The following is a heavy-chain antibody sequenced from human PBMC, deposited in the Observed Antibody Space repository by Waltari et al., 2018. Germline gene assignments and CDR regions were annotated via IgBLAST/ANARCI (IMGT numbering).Heavy chain of an antibody. Sequence: EVQLVESGGGLVQPGGSLRLSCAASGFAFNTYWTHWVRQTPGEGLVWVSRINIDGSSTSYAKSVKGRFTISRDNAKNTLYLQMNGLRAEDTAVYYCARVVNYYDSREYFQHWGQGTLVAVSS. J-gene: IGHJ1*01. CDR3: ARVVNYYDSREYFQH. V-gene: IGHV3-74*01. D-gene: IGHD3-22*01. CDR2: INIDGSST. CDR1: GFAFNTYW.